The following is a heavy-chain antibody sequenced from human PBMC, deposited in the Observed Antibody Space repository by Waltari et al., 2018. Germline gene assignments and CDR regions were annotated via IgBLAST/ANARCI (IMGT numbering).Heavy chain of an antibody. J-gene: IGHJ6*02. CDR3: ARDDHGDYEYYGMDV. Sequence: QVQLVESGGGVVQPGRSLRLSCAASGFGLKNYGFTWVRQAPGKGLESVAVFWYDGSNKFYAESVKGRFTISRDNSENTVYLQMKSLRVEDTAVYYCARDDHGDYEYYGMDVWGPGTTVTVSS. CDR2: FWYDGSNK. V-gene: IGHV3-33*01. CDR1: GFGLKNYG. D-gene: IGHD4-17*01.